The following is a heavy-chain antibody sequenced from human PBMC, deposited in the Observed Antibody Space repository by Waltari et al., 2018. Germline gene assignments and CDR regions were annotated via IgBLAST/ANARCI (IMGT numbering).Heavy chain of an antibody. CDR3: AKDQGSSWASNWFDP. CDR2: ISGSGGST. J-gene: IGHJ5*02. Sequence: EVQLLESGGGLVQPGGSLRLSCAASGFTFSSYAMSWVRQAPGKGLEWVSAISGSGGSTYYADAVKGRFTISRDNSKNTLYLQMNSLRAEDTAVYYCAKDQGSSWASNWFDPWGQGTLVTVSS. CDR1: GFTFSSYA. D-gene: IGHD6-13*01. V-gene: IGHV3-23*01.